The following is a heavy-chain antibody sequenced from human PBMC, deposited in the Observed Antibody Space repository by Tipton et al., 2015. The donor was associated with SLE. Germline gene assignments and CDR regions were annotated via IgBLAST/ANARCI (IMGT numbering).Heavy chain of an antibody. J-gene: IGHJ4*02. Sequence: TLSLTCTVSGGSISSGSYYWSWIRQPAGKGLEWIGHIYTSGSTNYNPSLKSRVTISVDTSKNQFSLKLSSVTAADTAVYYCARGALSTMVTVYWGQGTLVTVSS. CDR3: ARGALSTMVTVY. D-gene: IGHD4/OR15-4a*01. V-gene: IGHV4-61*09. CDR2: IYTSGST. CDR1: GGSISSGSYY.